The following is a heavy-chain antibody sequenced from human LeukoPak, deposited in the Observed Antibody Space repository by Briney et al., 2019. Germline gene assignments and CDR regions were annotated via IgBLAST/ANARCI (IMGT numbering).Heavy chain of an antibody. D-gene: IGHD3-16*01. CDR2: IGGDGIA. J-gene: IGHJ4*02. Sequence: GGSLRLSCAASGFTFSTYSMNWVRQAPGKGLEWISYIGGDGIAFYADSVKGRFTASKDDARKSMYLQMNSLRVEDTAVYYCAKDRANWAIDDWGQGTQVTVSS. CDR3: AKDRANWAIDD. CDR1: GFTFSTYS. V-gene: IGHV3-48*04.